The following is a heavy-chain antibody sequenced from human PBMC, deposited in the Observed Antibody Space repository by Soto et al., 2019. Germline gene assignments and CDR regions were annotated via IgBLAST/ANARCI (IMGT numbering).Heavy chain of an antibody. CDR3: AREGYTAMYYYYYGMDV. CDR1: GYTFTSYG. Sequence: ASVKVSCKASGYTFTSYGISWVRQAPGQGFEWMGWISAYNGNTNYAQKLQGRVTMTTDTSTSTAYMELRSLRSDDTAVYYCAREGYTAMYYYYYGMDVCGQGTTVTVSS. V-gene: IGHV1-18*01. CDR2: ISAYNGNT. D-gene: IGHD5-18*01. J-gene: IGHJ6*02.